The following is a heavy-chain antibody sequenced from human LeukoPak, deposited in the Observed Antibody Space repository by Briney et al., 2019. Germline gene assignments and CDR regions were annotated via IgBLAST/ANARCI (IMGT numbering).Heavy chain of an antibody. V-gene: IGHV3-23*01. CDR2: VSGSGGNT. J-gene: IGHJ5*02. D-gene: IGHD6-13*01. CDR1: GFTFSSYA. Sequence: GGSLRLSCAASGFTFSSYAMSWVRQAPGEGLEWVSTVSGSGGNTYYADSVKGRFTISRDNTKSTLYLQMNSLRAEDTAVYYCVRESPVAAVGRSWFDPWGQGTLVTVS. CDR3: VRESPVAAVGRSWFDP.